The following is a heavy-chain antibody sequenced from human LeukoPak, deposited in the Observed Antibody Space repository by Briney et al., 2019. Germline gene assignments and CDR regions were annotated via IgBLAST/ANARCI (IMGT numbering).Heavy chain of an antibody. D-gene: IGHD3-22*01. CDR2: ISSSSSYI. V-gene: IGHV3-21*01. J-gene: IGHJ6*02. Sequence: GGSLRLSCAASGFTFSSYSMNWVRQAPGKGLEWVSCISSSSSYIYYADSVKGRFTISRDNAKNSLYLQMNSLRAEDTAVYYCARDTGGYYDSSGYYYDYYYGMDVWGQGTTVTVSS. CDR3: ARDTGGYYDSSGYYYDYYYGMDV. CDR1: GFTFSSYS.